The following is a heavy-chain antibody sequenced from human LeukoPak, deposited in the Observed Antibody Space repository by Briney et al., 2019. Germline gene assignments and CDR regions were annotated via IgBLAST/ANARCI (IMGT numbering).Heavy chain of an antibody. V-gene: IGHV4-4*07. CDR3: ARGERAGDYHYGLDV. D-gene: IGHD1-26*01. CDR2: IYTTGIT. J-gene: IGHJ6*02. Sequence: SETLSLTCTVSGGSLSGYFWNFIRHPAGKGLEWIGRIYTTGITNYNPSLKSRVTMSIDTSKSQFSLKLSSVTAADTAVYYCARGERAGDYHYGLDVWGQGTTVSVSS. CDR1: GGSLSGYF.